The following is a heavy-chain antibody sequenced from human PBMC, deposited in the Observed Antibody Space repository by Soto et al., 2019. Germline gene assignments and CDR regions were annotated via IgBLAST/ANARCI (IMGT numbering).Heavy chain of an antibody. CDR3: VRDGHCMTTNCYGNRFDP. D-gene: IGHD2-2*01. J-gene: IGHJ5*01. CDR1: GFTFSTYW. CDR2: INSDARHT. Sequence: GGSLRLSCAASGFTFSTYWMHWIRQVPGKGLEWVSCINSDARHTYYADSVKGRFTISRDNAKNTLHLEMNSLRAEDTAVYYCVRDGHCMTTNCYGNRFDPWGQGTLVTVSS. V-gene: IGHV3-74*01.